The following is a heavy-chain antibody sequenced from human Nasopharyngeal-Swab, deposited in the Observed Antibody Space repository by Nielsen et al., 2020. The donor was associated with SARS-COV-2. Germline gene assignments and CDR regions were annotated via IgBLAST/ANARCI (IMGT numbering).Heavy chain of an antibody. CDR2: INTNTGNP. J-gene: IGHJ4*02. D-gene: IGHD2-2*01. CDR3: ARVRCTRSSCFVDY. V-gene: IGHV7-4-1*02. Sequence: WVRQAPGQGLEWMGWINTNTGNPTYAQGFTGHFVFSLDTSVSTAYLQISSLKAEDTAVYYCARVRCTRSSCFVDYWGQGTLVTVSS.